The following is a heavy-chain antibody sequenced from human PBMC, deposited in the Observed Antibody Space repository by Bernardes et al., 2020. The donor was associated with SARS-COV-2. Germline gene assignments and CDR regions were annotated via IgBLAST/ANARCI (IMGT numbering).Heavy chain of an antibody. V-gene: IGHV4-59*02. CDR3: ARDRNWGVDY. CDR2: IYSSVIT. CDR1: GASVSTHY. J-gene: IGHJ4*02. Sequence: SETLSLTCNVSGASVSTHYWSWIRQSPGKGLEYIWYIYSSVITNYNPSVKSRVTISIDTSKNQFSLRLTSVTAADTAVYYCARDRNWGVDYWGQGTLVTVSS. D-gene: IGHD7-27*01.